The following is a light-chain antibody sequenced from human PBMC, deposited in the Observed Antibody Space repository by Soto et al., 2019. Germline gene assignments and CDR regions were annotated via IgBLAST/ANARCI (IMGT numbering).Light chain of an antibody. Sequence: QSVLTQPASVSGSPGQSITISCTGTSSDVGGYNYVSWYQHHPGKAPKLMIFDVSNRPSGVSNRFSGSKSGNTASLTISGLQPEDEADYYCSSYTTSNTRQIVFGTGTNLTVL. V-gene: IGLV2-14*03. J-gene: IGLJ1*01. CDR2: DVS. CDR1: SSDVGGYNY. CDR3: SSYTTSNTRQIV.